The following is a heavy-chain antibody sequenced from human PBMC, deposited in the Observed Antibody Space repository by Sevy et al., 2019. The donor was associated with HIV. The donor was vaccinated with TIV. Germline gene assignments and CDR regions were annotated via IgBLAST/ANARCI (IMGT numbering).Heavy chain of an antibody. D-gene: IGHD6-19*01. V-gene: IGHV4-34*01. CDR3: AKGRVAGTKYNWFDP. CDR1: GGSFSGYY. J-gene: IGHJ5*02. CDR2: INHSGST. Sequence: SETPSLTCAVYGGSFSGYYWSWIRQPPGKGLEWIGEINHSGSTNYNPSLKSRVTISVDTSKNQFSLKLSSVTAADTAVYYCAKGRVAGTKYNWFDPWGQGTLVTVSS.